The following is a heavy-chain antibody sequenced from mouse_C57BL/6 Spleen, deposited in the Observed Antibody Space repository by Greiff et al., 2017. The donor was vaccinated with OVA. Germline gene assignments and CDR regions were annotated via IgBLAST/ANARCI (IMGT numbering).Heavy chain of an antibody. CDR2: IDPEDGDT. Sequence: EVQLQQSGAELVRPGASVKLSCTASGFNIKDYYMHWVKQRPEQGLEWIGRIDPEDGDTEYAPKFQGKATMTADTSSNTAYLQLSSLTSEDTAVYYCTLYYYGSSRFAYWGQGTLVTVSA. CDR1: GFNIKDYY. D-gene: IGHD1-1*01. CDR3: TLYYYGSSRFAY. J-gene: IGHJ3*01. V-gene: IGHV14-1*01.